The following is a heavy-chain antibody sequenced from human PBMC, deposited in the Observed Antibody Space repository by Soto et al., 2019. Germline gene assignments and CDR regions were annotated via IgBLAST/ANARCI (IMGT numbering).Heavy chain of an antibody. CDR2: IIPIFGTA. Sequence: GASVKVSCKVSGGTFSSYAISWVRQAPGQGLEWMGGIIPIFGTANYAQKFQGRVTITADKSTSTAYMELSSLRSEDTAVYYCARGLLRGYSYGSYFDYWGQGTLVTVSS. D-gene: IGHD5-18*01. CDR3: ARGLLRGYSYGSYFDY. V-gene: IGHV1-69*06. J-gene: IGHJ4*02. CDR1: GGTFSSYA.